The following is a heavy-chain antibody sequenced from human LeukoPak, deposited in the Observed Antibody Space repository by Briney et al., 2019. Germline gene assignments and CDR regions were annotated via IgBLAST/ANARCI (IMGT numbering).Heavy chain of an antibody. Sequence: GGSLRLSCAASGFTFSSYGMHWVRQAPGKGLEWVAVISYDGSNKYYADSVKGRFTISRDNSKNTLYLQMNSLRAEDTAVYYCARDGRYSSSWYDDYWGQGTLVTVSS. CDR2: ISYDGSNK. CDR1: GFTFSSYG. J-gene: IGHJ4*02. V-gene: IGHV3-30*03. CDR3: ARDGRYSSSWYDDY. D-gene: IGHD6-13*01.